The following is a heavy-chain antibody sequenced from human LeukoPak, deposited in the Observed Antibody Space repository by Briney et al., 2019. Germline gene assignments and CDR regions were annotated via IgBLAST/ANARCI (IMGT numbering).Heavy chain of an antibody. J-gene: IGHJ4*02. Sequence: GRSLRLSCAASGFSFSSYGMHWVRQAPGKGLEWVAVIRYDGSNKYYADSVKGRFTISRDNSKNTQYLQMNSLRVEDTAVYYCARDETEYGDYAYLDYWGQGTLVTVSS. V-gene: IGHV3-33*01. D-gene: IGHD4-17*01. CDR2: IRYDGSNK. CDR3: ARDETEYGDYAYLDY. CDR1: GFSFSSYG.